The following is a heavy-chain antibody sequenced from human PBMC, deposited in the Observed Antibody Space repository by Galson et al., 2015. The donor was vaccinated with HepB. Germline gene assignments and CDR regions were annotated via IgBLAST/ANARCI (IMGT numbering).Heavy chain of an antibody. V-gene: IGHV3-23*01. D-gene: IGHD3-3*01. J-gene: IGHJ4*02. Sequence: SLRLSCAASGFTFRSYAMSWVRQAPGKGLEWVSSISGSGGTTVYADSVTGRFTISRDNSKNTLYLQMSSLRAEDTAVYYCAKFSSGTYYYFDYWGQGTLLIVSS. CDR1: GFTFRSYA. CDR2: ISGSGGTT. CDR3: AKFSSGTYYYFDY.